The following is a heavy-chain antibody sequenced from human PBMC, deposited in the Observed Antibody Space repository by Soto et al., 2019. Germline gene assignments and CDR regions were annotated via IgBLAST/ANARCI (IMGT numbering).Heavy chain of an antibody. CDR3: TTNYF. CDR1: GFTFSDAW. J-gene: IGHJ4*02. CDR2: IKDKSDDERA. V-gene: IGHV3-15*01. Sequence: EVELVESGGGLVKPGGSLTLSCTASGFTFSDAWMTWVRQAPGKGLEWVGRIKDKSDDERADYAAPVKGRFFITRDDSNSMLYLHMNSLKTEDTAMYYCTTNYFWGQGTLVTVSA.